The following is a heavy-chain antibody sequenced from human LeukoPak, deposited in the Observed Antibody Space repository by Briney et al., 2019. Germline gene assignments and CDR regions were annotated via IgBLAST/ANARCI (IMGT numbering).Heavy chain of an antibody. CDR2: ISSSSSYI. Sequence: NPGGSLRLSCAASGFTFSSYTMNWVRQAPGKGLEWVSSISSSSSYIYNADSVKGRFTISRDNAKNSLYLQVNSLRAEDTAVYYCARGEYSYGPLDYYYYMDVWGKGTTVTVSS. J-gene: IGHJ6*03. D-gene: IGHD5-18*01. CDR1: GFTFSSYT. V-gene: IGHV3-21*01. CDR3: ARGEYSYGPLDYYYYMDV.